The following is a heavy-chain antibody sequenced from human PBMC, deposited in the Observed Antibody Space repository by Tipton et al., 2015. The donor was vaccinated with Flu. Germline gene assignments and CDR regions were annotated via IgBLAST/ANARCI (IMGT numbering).Heavy chain of an antibody. CDR2: IYTSGST. Sequence: TLSLTCTVSGGSISSYYWSWIRQPAGKGLEWIGRIYTSGSTNYNPSLKSRVTMSVDTSKSQFSLKLSSVTAADTAVYYCAKSGSYQSYWYFDLWGRGTLVTVSS. J-gene: IGHJ2*01. CDR3: AKSGSYQSYWYFDL. D-gene: IGHD1-26*01. V-gene: IGHV4-4*07. CDR1: GGSISSYY.